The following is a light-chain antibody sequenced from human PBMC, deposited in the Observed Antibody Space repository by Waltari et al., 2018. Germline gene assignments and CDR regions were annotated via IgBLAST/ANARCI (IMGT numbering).Light chain of an antibody. CDR2: GAS. CDR1: QSVSNN. Sequence: EIVMTQSPATLSVSPGERAPLSCRASQSVSNNLAWYQQKHGQAPRLLIYGASTRATGTPARFSGSGSGTEFTLTISSMQSEDFALYYCQQYSSWPPLYTFGQGTRLEIK. V-gene: IGKV3-15*01. J-gene: IGKJ2*01. CDR3: QQYSSWPPLYT.